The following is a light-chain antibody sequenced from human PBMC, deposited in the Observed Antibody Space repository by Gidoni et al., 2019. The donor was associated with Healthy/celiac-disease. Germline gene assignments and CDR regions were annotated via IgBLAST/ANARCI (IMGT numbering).Light chain of an antibody. V-gene: IGKV1-13*02. CDR2: DAS. CDR3: QQFNSYPPLT. CDR1: QGISSA. J-gene: IGKJ4*01. Sequence: AIQLNQSPSSLSASVGDRVTITCRASQGISSALAWYQQKPGKAPKLLIYDASSLESWVPSRFSGSGSGTDFTLTISSLQPEDFATYYCQQFNSYPPLTFGGGTKVEIK.